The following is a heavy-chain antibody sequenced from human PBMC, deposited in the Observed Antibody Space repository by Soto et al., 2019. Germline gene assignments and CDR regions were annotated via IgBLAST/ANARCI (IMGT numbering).Heavy chain of an antibody. CDR3: ARTHDYGDYLIPYYFDY. J-gene: IGHJ4*02. CDR1: GGSISSYY. D-gene: IGHD4-17*01. V-gene: IGHV4-59*01. Sequence: QVQLQESGPGLVKPSETLSLTCTVSGGSISSYYWSWIRQPPGKGLEWIGYIYYSGSTNYNPSLKCRVTISVDTSKNQFSLKLSSVTAADTAVYYCARTHDYGDYLIPYYFDYWGQGTLVTVSS. CDR2: IYYSGST.